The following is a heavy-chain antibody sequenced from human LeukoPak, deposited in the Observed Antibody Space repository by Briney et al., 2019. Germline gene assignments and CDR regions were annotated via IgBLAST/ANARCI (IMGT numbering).Heavy chain of an antibody. V-gene: IGHV3-21*01. Sequence: KPGGSLRLSCAASGLTFSSYSMNWVRQAPGKGLEWVSSISSSSSYIYYADSVKGRFTISRDNAKNSLYLQMNSLRAEDTAVYYCARGGGQWLAPFDYWGQGTLVTVSS. CDR1: GLTFSSYS. CDR2: ISSSSSYI. J-gene: IGHJ4*02. D-gene: IGHD6-19*01. CDR3: ARGGGQWLAPFDY.